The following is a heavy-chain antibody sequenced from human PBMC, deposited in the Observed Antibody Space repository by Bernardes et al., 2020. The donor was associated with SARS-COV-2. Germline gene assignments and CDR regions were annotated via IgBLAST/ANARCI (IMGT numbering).Heavy chain of an antibody. Sequence: GGSLRLSCAASGFTFSSYAMSWVRQAPGKGLEWVSAISGSGGSTYYADSVKGRFTISRDNSKNTLYLQMNSLRAEDTAVYYCAKDIMTTVTGAVTYFDYWGQGTLVTVSS. CDR2: ISGSGGST. J-gene: IGHJ4*02. V-gene: IGHV3-23*01. CDR3: AKDIMTTVTGAVTYFDY. CDR1: GFTFSSYA. D-gene: IGHD4-17*01.